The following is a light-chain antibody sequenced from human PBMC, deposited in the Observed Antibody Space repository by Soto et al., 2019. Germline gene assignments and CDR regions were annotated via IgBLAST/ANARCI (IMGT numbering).Light chain of an antibody. V-gene: IGKV1-5*01. CDR2: AAS. J-gene: IGKJ1*01. CDR1: PVIGSY. CDR3: QQYNSYST. Sequence: DFQMTQSPSTLSPSVGDRVTITCRASPVIGSYLAWYPQKSGKAPKLLIYAASSLQSGVPSRFSGSGSGTEFTLTISSLQPDDFATYYCQQYNSYSTFGQGTKVDIK.